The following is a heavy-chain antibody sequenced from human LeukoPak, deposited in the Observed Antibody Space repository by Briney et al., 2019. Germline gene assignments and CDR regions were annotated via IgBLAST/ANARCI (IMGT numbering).Heavy chain of an antibody. D-gene: IGHD3-10*01. Sequence: SETLSLTCTVSGGSISSYYWSWIRQPPGKGLEWIGEINHSGSTNYNPSLKSRVTISVDTSKNQFSLKLSSVTAADTAVYYCATSYYGSGSAYDYWGQGTLVTVSS. CDR3: ATSYYGSGSAYDY. CDR2: INHSGST. J-gene: IGHJ4*02. CDR1: GGSISSYY. V-gene: IGHV4-34*01.